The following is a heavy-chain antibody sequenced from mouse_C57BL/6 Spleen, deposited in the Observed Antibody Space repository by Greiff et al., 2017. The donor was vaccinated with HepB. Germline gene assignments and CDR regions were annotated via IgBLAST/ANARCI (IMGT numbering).Heavy chain of an antibody. Sequence: VQLQQSGPELVKPGASVKISCKASGYSFTDYNMNWVKQSNGKSLEWIGVINPNYGTTSYNQKFKGKATLTVDQSSSTAYMQLNSLTSEDSAVYYCARGGNYDYDVGYWYFDVWGTGTTVTVSS. CDR3: ARGGNYDYDVGYWYFDV. V-gene: IGHV1-39*01. J-gene: IGHJ1*03. CDR1: GYSFTDYN. D-gene: IGHD2-4*01. CDR2: INPNYGTT.